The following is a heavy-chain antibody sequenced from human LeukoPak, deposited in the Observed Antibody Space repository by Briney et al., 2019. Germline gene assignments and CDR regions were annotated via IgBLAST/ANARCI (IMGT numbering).Heavy chain of an antibody. Sequence: SETLSLTCAVYGGSFSGYYWSWIRQPPGKGLEWIGEINHSGSTNYNPSLKSRVTISVDTSKNQFSLKLSSVTAADTAVHYCARANYGDYPIDYWGQGTLVTVSS. D-gene: IGHD4-17*01. CDR1: GGSFSGYY. CDR3: ARANYGDYPIDY. CDR2: INHSGST. J-gene: IGHJ4*02. V-gene: IGHV4-34*01.